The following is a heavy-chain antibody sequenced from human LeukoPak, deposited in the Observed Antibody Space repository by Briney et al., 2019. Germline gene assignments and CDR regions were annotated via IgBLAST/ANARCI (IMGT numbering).Heavy chain of an antibody. CDR3: ARKSPAAIYYYYYMDV. Sequence: GGSLRLSCAASGFTFSSYWMSWVRQAPGKGLEWVANIKQDGSEKYYVDSVKGRFTISRDNAKNSLYLQMNSLRAEDTAVYYCARKSPAAIYYYYYMDVWGKGTTATVSS. CDR1: GFTFSSYW. CDR2: IKQDGSEK. D-gene: IGHD2-2*02. J-gene: IGHJ6*03. V-gene: IGHV3-7*01.